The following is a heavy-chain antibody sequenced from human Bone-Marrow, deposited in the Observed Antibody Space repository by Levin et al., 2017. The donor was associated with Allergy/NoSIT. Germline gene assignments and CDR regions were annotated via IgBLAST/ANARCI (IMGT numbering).Heavy chain of an antibody. D-gene: IGHD2-15*01. CDR3: ARGVGLAAATFDF. CDR1: GYSISSGFY. J-gene: IGHJ4*02. Sequence: SETLSLTCGVSGYSISSGFYWGWIRQPPGKELEWIGSIYHSGTTYYSPSLKSRVTLSVDTSKNQFSLKLNSVTATDTAVYYWARGVGLAAATFDFWGQGTLVTVSA. V-gene: IGHV4-38-2*01. CDR2: IYHSGTT.